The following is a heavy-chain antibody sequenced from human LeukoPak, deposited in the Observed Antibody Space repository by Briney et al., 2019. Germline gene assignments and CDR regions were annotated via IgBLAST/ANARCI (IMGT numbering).Heavy chain of an antibody. Sequence: SSETLSLTCTVSGGSISSGDYYWSWLRQPPGKGLEWIGYIYYSGSTYYNPSLKSRVTISVDTSKNQFSLKLSSVTAADTAVYYCARDYYDFWSGYYNYFDYWGQGTLVTVSS. J-gene: IGHJ4*02. CDR2: IYYSGST. D-gene: IGHD3-3*01. CDR3: ARDYYDFWSGYYNYFDY. CDR1: GGSISSGDYY. V-gene: IGHV4-30-4*01.